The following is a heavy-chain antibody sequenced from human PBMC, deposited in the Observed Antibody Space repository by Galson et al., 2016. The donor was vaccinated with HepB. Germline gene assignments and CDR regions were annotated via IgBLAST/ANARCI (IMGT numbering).Heavy chain of an antibody. CDR3: ARGLPTARGTTPQHY. Sequence: SLRLSCAASGFTLSSHNMNWVRQAPGKGLEWVSSMTSTNYRYYADSVRGRFTISRDNAKNSLYLQINSLRADDTAMYYCARGLPTARGTTPQHYWGQGTLVTVSS. CDR1: GFTLSSHN. D-gene: IGHD1-1*01. V-gene: IGHV3-21*01. CDR2: MTSTNYR. J-gene: IGHJ4*02.